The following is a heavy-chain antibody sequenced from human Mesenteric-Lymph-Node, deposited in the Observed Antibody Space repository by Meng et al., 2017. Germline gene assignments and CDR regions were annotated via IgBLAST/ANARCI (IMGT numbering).Heavy chain of an antibody. V-gene: IGHV6-1*01. CDR3: ARSGSSGWIDY. Sequence: LQHSRPGLVQPSTTTSLACATSGDSVSSNSADWNWIRQSPSRGLEWLGRTYYRSKWYNGYAVSVKSRITINPDTSKNQFSLQLNSVTPEDTAMYYCARSGSSGWIDYWGQGTLVTVSS. CDR1: GDSVSSNSAD. D-gene: IGHD6-19*01. CDR2: TYYRSKWYN. J-gene: IGHJ4*02.